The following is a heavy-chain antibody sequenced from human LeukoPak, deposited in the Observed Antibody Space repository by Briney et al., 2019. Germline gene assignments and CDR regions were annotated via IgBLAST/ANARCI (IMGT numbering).Heavy chain of an antibody. J-gene: IGHJ1*01. V-gene: IGHV4-59*08. Sequence: SETLSLTCTVSNGPINTYQWSWIRQPPGKGLEWIGNIHYSGSANYNPSLKSRVTISVDTSKNQFSLKLSSVTAADTAVYYCARAYGGNSQYFQHWGQGTLVTVSS. CDR2: IHYSGSA. D-gene: IGHD4-23*01. CDR1: NGPINTYQ. CDR3: ARAYGGNSQYFQH.